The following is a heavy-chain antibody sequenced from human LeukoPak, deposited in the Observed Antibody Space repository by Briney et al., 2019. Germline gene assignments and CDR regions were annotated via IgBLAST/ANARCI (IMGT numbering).Heavy chain of an antibody. Sequence: GGSLRLSCAASGFTFSSYAMHWVRQAPGKGLEWVAVISYDGSNKYYADSVKGRFTISRDNSKNTLYLQMNSLRAEDTAVYYCAKAGYGSGSSYYFDYWGQGTLVTVSS. J-gene: IGHJ4*02. V-gene: IGHV3-30*04. CDR1: GFTFSSYA. CDR3: AKAGYGSGSSYYFDY. CDR2: ISYDGSNK. D-gene: IGHD3-10*01.